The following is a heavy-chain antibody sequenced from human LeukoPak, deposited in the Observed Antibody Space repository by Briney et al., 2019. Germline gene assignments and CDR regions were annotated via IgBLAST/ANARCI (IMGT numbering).Heavy chain of an antibody. CDR1: GFSFSTYW. CDR2: INSDGSST. J-gene: IGHJ4*02. D-gene: IGHD3-16*01. Sequence: GGSLRLSCAASGFSFSTYWMVWVRQLPGKGLVWVSRINSDGSSTTYADSVKGRFTVSRDNAKNTLYLQMNSLRAEDTAVYYRAARSPASFAYDYWGQGTLVTVSS. V-gene: IGHV3-74*01. CDR3: AARSPASFAYDY.